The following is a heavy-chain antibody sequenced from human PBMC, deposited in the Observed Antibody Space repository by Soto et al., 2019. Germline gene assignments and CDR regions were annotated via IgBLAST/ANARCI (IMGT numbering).Heavy chain of an antibody. CDR3: ARDLDVTTVTTSFAS. D-gene: IGHD4-17*01. CDR1: GFTFSKYY. Sequence: QVQLVQSGAEVKKPGASVKVACKTSGFTFSKYYMHWVRQAPGQGLEWVGVINPSGRTTSYAQKFLGRVTVTRGASTTTVYMELNSLRSGDTAVYYCARDLDVTTVTTSFASWGQGTLVTVSS. V-gene: IGHV1-46*01. CDR2: INPSGRTT. J-gene: IGHJ4*02.